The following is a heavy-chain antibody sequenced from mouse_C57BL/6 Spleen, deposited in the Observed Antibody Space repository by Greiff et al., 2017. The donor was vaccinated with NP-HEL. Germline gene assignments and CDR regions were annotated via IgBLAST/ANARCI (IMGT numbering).Heavy chain of an antibody. Sequence: VQLQQSGPELVKPGASVKISCTASGYTFTDYYMNWVKQSHGKSLEWIGDINPNNGGTSYNQKFKGKATLTVDKSSSTAYMELRSLTSEDSAVYYCAAAQAAMDYWGQGTSVTVSS. D-gene: IGHD3-2*02. CDR1: GYTFTDYY. J-gene: IGHJ4*01. CDR2: INPNNGGT. V-gene: IGHV1-26*01. CDR3: AAAQAAMDY.